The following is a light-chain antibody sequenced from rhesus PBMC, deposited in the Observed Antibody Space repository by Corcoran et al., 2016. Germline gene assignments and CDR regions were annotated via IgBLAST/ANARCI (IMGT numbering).Light chain of an antibody. CDR1: QSLSSS. V-gene: IGKV3-24*01. CDR2: GAS. J-gene: IGKJ4*01. Sequence: EIVMTQSPATLSLSPGERATLSCRASQSLSSSLAWYQPKPGQAPRLLIYGASSRATGIPDRFSGSGAGTDFTLTISSLEPEDVAVYYCLQHSNWPLTFGGGTKVELK. CDR3: LQHSNWPLT.